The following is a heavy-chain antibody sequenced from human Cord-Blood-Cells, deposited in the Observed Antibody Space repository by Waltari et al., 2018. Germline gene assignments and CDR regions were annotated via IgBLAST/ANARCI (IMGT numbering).Heavy chain of an antibody. CDR3: ASSNSYGSGSYYNLFDY. Sequence: QVQPVQSGAEVKQPGSSVKVSCKASGGTFSSYAISWVVQAPGQGLEWMGGIIPIFGTANYAQKFQGRVTITADKSTGTAYMELSSLRSEDTAVYYCASSNSYGSGSYYNLFDYWGQGTLVTVSS. D-gene: IGHD3-10*01. CDR1: GGTFSSYA. CDR2: IIPIFGTA. J-gene: IGHJ4*02. V-gene: IGHV1-69*06.